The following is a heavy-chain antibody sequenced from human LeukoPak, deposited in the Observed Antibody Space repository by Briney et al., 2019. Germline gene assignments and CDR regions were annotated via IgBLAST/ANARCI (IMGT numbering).Heavy chain of an antibody. V-gene: IGHV4-39*07. D-gene: IGHD6-19*01. J-gene: IGHJ4*02. Sequence: PSETLSLTCTVSGGSISSGPYYWGWIRQPPGKGLEWIGNIYYGENTYYNPSLKSRVTISVDTSKNQVSLKMTSATGADTAVYYCAREVRGEYSSGWYTGGYWGQGTLVTVSS. CDR2: IYYGENT. CDR1: GGSISSGPYY. CDR3: AREVRGEYSSGWYTGGY.